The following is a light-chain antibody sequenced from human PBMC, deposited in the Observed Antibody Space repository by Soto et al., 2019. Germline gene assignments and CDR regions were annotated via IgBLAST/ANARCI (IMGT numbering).Light chain of an antibody. J-gene: IGKJ5*01. CDR3: QQYGSSPKT. CDR1: QSVSSSY. V-gene: IGKV3-20*01. Sequence: EIVLTQSPGTLSLSPGERATLSCRASQSVSSSYLAWYQQKPGQAPRLLIYGASSRGTGIPDRFSGSGSGTDFTLTISRLESEDCAVYYCQQYGSSPKTFGQGTRLEIK. CDR2: GAS.